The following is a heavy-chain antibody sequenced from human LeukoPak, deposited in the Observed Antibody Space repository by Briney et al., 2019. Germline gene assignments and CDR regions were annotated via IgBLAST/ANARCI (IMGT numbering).Heavy chain of an antibody. V-gene: IGHV5-51*01. J-gene: IGHJ3*02. CDR1: GYSFTSYW. CDR3: ARRGNSGSYSDAFDI. CDR2: IYPGDSDT. D-gene: IGHD1-26*01. Sequence: GESLKISCKGSGYSFTSYWIGWVRQMPGEGLEWMGVIYPGDSDTGYSPSFQGQVTISADKSISTAHLQWSSLRASDSAMYYCARRGNSGSYSDAFDIWGQGTMVTVSS.